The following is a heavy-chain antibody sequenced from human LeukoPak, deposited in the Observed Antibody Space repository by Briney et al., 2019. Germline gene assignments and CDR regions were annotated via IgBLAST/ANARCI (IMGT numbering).Heavy chain of an antibody. CDR2: ISGDVSST. CDR3: AKAGLSGWHYFDY. Sequence: GGSLRLSRAGSGFTSGNYAMHWVRQAPGKGLEWVSLISGDVSSTYYTDSVKGRFTVSRDNSKNSLYLQMNSLRTEDTALYYCAKAGLSGWHYFDYWGQGTLVTVSS. CDR1: GFTSGNYA. V-gene: IGHV3-43*02. D-gene: IGHD6-19*01. J-gene: IGHJ4*02.